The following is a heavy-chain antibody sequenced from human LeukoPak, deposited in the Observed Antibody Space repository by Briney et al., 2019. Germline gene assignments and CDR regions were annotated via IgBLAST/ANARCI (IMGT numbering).Heavy chain of an antibody. D-gene: IGHD3-22*01. CDR3: AKVPRQLMIVVVSPFDY. CDR2: IKQDGSAK. V-gene: IGHV3-7*03. Sequence: GGSLRLSCPASGFTFSNYYMSWVRQPPGKGLEWVANIKQDGSAKYYVDSVKGRFTISRDNSKNTLYLQMNSLRAEDTAVYYCAKVPRQLMIVVVSPFDYWGQGTLVTVSS. CDR1: GFTFSNYY. J-gene: IGHJ4*02.